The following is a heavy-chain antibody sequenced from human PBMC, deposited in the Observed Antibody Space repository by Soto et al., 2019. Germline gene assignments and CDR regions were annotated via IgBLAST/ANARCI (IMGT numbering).Heavy chain of an antibody. D-gene: IGHD5-18*01. CDR1: GFTFSSYS. J-gene: IGHJ6*02. Sequence: GGSLRLSCAASGFTFSSYSMNWVRQAPGKGLEWVSSISSSSSYIYYADSVKGRFTISRDNAKNSLYLQMNSLRAEDTAVYYCARDQGEYSYGTDYYYYYGMDVWGQGTTVTVSS. CDR2: ISSSSSYI. V-gene: IGHV3-21*01. CDR3: ARDQGEYSYGTDYYYYYGMDV.